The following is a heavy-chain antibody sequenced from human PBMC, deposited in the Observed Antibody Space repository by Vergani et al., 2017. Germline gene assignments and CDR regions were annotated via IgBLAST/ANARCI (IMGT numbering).Heavy chain of an antibody. Sequence: EVQLVESGGGLVQPGRSLRLSCAASGFTFDDYAMHWVRQAPGKGLEWVSGISWNSGSIGYADSVKGRFTISRDNAKNSLYLQMNSLRAEDTALYYCAKDSGSSTSFLIDYWGQGTLVTVSS. J-gene: IGHJ4*02. V-gene: IGHV3-9*01. CDR1: GFTFDDYA. CDR2: ISWNSGSI. D-gene: IGHD2-2*01. CDR3: AKDSGSSTSFLIDY.